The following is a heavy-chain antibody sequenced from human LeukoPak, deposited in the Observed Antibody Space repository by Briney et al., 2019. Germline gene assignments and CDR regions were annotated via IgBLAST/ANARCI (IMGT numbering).Heavy chain of an antibody. CDR2: IYYSGST. Sequence: SETLSLTCTVSGGSISSYYWSCIRQSPGEGLEYIGHIYYSGSTNYSPSLKSRVTISVDTSKNKLSPNMSCVTAADTAMYYCARRGFCTSTSCYVFDHWGQGTLVTVSS. CDR1: GGSISSYY. V-gene: IGHV4-59*08. CDR3: ARRGFCTSTSCYVFDH. J-gene: IGHJ4*02. D-gene: IGHD2-2*01.